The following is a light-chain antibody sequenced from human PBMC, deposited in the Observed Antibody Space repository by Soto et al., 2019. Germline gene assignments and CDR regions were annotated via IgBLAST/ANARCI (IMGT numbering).Light chain of an antibody. Sequence: QSALTQPPSASGSPGQSVTISCTGTSSDVGGYNSVSWCQQYPGKAPKLMIYEVSKRPSGVPDRFSGAKSGNTASLTVSGLQAEDVADYYCSSYAGSNKGVVFGGGTKLTV. J-gene: IGLJ2*01. CDR1: SSDVGGYNS. CDR2: EVS. V-gene: IGLV2-8*01. CDR3: SSYAGSNKGVV.